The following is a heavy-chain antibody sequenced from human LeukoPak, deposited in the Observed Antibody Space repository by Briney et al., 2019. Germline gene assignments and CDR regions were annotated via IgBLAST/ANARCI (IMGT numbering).Heavy chain of an antibody. D-gene: IGHD3-10*01. CDR3: ASSYPTYYYGSGSYYPPYN. Sequence: SETLFLTCAVYGGSFSGYYWSWIRQPPGKGLEWIGEINHSGSTNYNPSLKSRVTISVDTSKNQFSLKLSSVTAADTAVYYCASSYPTYYYGSGSYYPPYNWGQGTLVTVSS. V-gene: IGHV4-34*01. CDR1: GGSFSGYY. CDR2: INHSGST. J-gene: IGHJ4*02.